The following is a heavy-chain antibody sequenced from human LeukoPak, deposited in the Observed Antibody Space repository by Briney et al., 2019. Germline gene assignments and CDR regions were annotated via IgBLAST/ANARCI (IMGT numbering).Heavy chain of an antibody. Sequence: GGSLRLSCAASGFTFDDYAMHWVRQAPGKGLEWVSGISWNGGSTGYADSVKGRFTISRDNAKNSLYLQMNSLRAEDTALYHCARDRRYMDVWGKGTTVTVSS. CDR3: ARDRRYMDV. V-gene: IGHV3-20*01. CDR1: GFTFDDYA. CDR2: ISWNGGST. J-gene: IGHJ6*03.